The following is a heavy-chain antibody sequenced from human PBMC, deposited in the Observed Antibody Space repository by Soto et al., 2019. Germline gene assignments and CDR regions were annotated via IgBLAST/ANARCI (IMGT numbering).Heavy chain of an antibody. V-gene: IGHV3-23*01. Sequence: VGSLRLSCAASGFTFSTYALSWVRLVPGKGLEWVSSISTTGGSTYYADSVKGRFTISRDNSKNTLYLQMNSLRAEDTAVYYCAREIWGYDILTGYYPWGQGTLVTVSS. CDR1: GFTFSTYA. CDR3: AREIWGYDILTGYYP. D-gene: IGHD3-9*01. CDR2: ISTTGGST. J-gene: IGHJ5*02.